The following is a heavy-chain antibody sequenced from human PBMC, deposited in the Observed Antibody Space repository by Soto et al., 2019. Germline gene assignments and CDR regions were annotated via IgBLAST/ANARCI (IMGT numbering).Heavy chain of an antibody. CDR3: ARPGYCSSTSCLNWFDP. V-gene: IGHV4-59*12. Sequence: SETLSLTCTFSGFSISSYYWSWIRQPPGKGLEWIGYIYYSGSTNYNPSLKSRVTISVDTSKNQFSLKLSSVTAADTAVYYCARPGYCSSTSCLNWFDPWGQGTLVTVSS. CDR1: GFSISSYY. J-gene: IGHJ5*02. D-gene: IGHD2-2*01. CDR2: IYYSGST.